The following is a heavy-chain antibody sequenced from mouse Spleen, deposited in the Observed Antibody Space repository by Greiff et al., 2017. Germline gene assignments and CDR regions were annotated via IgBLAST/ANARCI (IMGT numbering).Heavy chain of an antibody. Sequence: VKLMESGPGLVAPSQSLSITCTVSGFSLTNYAVHWVRQSPGKGLEWLGVIWSDGSTDYNAAFISRLSISKDNSKSQVFFKMNSLQADDTAIYYCAREGGYYYGRGEYYFDYWGQGTTLTVSS. V-gene: IGHV2-4-1*01. D-gene: IGHD1-1*01. CDR2: IWSDGST. CDR3: AREGGYYYGRGEYYFDY. CDR1: GFSLTNYA. J-gene: IGHJ2*01.